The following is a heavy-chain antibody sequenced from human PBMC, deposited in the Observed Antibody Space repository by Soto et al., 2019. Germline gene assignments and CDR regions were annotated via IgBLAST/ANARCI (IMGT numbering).Heavy chain of an antibody. CDR2: ISFDGSNR. Sequence: QVQLVESGGGGVQPGGSLRLSCAASGFTFSNYAMHWVRQAPGKGLEWVAIISFDGSNRFYRDSVKGRFTISRDNSKNTLYLEMSSLRVEDTAVYFCAKDLSYCSGGSCYQHDGSDNWGQGTLVTVSS. CDR1: GFTFSNYA. CDR3: AKDLSYCSGGSCYQHDGSDN. V-gene: IGHV3-30*18. J-gene: IGHJ4*02. D-gene: IGHD2-15*01.